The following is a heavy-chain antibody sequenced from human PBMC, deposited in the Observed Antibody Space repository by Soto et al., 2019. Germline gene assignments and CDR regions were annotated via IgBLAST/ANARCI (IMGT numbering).Heavy chain of an antibody. CDR2: IKQDGSEK. J-gene: IGHJ3*02. D-gene: IGHD1-1*01. CDR1: GFTLSSSW. V-gene: IGHV3-7*05. CDR3: ARMTATTGGACEI. Sequence: EVQLVESGGGLVQPGGSLRLSCVASGFTLSSSWMNWVRQAPGKGLEWVANIKQDGSEKYYVDSVKGRFTISRDNARNSLYWQMNSLRAEDTAVYYCARMTATTGGACEIWGRGTMVTVSS.